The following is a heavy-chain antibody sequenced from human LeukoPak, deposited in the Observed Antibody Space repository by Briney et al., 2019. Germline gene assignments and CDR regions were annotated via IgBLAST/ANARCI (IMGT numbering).Heavy chain of an antibody. CDR1: GYTFTGYY. D-gene: IGHD3-22*01. Sequence: ASMKVSCKASGYTFTGYYMHWVRQAPGQGLEWMGWINPNSGGTNYAQKFQGRVTMTRDTSISTAYMELSRLRSDDTAVYYCARVGYYYDSSGASFDYWGQGTLVTVSS. CDR2: INPNSGGT. V-gene: IGHV1-2*02. CDR3: ARVGYYYDSSGASFDY. J-gene: IGHJ4*02.